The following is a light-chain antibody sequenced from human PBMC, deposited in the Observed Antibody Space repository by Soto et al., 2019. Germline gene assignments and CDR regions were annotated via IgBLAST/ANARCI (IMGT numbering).Light chain of an antibody. V-gene: IGLV2-14*01. J-gene: IGLJ1*01. CDR3: GSYTSTDNPFV. CDR2: EVN. CDR1: STDVGGYNY. Sequence: QSVQAQPSSVCWSPGQSITISCTGTSTDVGGYNYVSWYQHHPGKGPKLIIYEVNNRPSGVSDRFSGSKSGNKASLTISNLEAEDESDYYCGSYTSTDNPFVFGTGTKVTVL.